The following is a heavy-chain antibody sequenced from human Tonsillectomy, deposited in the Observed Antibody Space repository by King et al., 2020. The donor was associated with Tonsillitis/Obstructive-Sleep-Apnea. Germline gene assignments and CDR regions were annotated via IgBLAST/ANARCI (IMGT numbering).Heavy chain of an antibody. CDR1: GFSLSTNRVG. J-gene: IGHJ4*02. D-gene: IGHD3-22*01. Sequence: FTLKESGPTLVKPTQTPTLTCTFSGFSLSTNRVGVGWIRQPPGKALEWLALIYWYDDERYSPSLKSRLTITKDTSKNQVVLTMTNMDPVDTATFYCAQTNYYDSSAYWGFDYWGQGTLVTVSS. CDR2: IYWYDDE. V-gene: IGHV2-5*01. CDR3: AQTNYYDSSAYWGFDY.